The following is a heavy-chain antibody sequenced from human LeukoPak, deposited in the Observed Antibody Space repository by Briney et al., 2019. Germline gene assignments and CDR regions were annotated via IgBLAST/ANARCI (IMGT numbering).Heavy chain of an antibody. CDR2: ISGTSGYK. V-gene: IGHV3-21*01. CDR1: GFTFSSYN. D-gene: IGHD6-19*01. J-gene: IGHJ4*02. Sequence: KTGGSLRLSCAASGFTFSSYNMNWVRQAPGKGLEWVASISGTSGYKHYADSVQGRFTISRDNAKKSLHLEMDSLRAEDTAVYCCVRGEYSSGWYDFFDSWGQGTLVTVSS. CDR3: VRGEYSSGWYDFFDS.